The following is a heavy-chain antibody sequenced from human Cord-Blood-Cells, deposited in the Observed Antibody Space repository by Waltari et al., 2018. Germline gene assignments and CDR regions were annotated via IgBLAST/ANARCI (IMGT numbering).Heavy chain of an antibody. Sequence: QVQLVQSGAEVKKPGSSVKVCCKASGGTFRSYDLSWVGQAPGQGVEWMGGIIPIFGTANYEQKFQGRVTITADESTSTAYMELSSLRSEDTAVYYCAMAGYSYDAFEIWCQGTMVTVSS. CDR1: GGTFRSYD. V-gene: IGHV1-69*01. CDR3: AMAGYSYDAFEI. CDR2: IIPIFGTA. J-gene: IGHJ3*02. D-gene: IGHD5-18*01.